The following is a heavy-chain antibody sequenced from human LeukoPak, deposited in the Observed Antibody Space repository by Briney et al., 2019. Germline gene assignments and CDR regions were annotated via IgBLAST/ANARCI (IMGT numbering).Heavy chain of an antibody. CDR2: IYHSGST. D-gene: IGHD6-6*01. CDR3: ARDSSSGAFDI. CDR1: GGSFSGYY. V-gene: IGHV4-34*01. J-gene: IGHJ3*02. Sequence: PSETLSLTCAVYGGSFSGYYWSWIRQPPGKGLEWIGSIYHSGSTYYNPSLKSRVTISVDTSKNQFSLKLSSVTAADTAVYYCARDSSSGAFDIWGQGTMVTVSS.